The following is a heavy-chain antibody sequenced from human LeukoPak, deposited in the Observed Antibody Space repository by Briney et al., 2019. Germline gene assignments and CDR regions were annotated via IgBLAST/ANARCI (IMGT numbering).Heavy chain of an antibody. CDR2: FYYSGST. Sequence: SETLSLTCTVSGGSISSRPYCWGWIRQPPGKGLEWLGSFYYSGSTYYKPSLKSRVTISVDTSKNQISLKLSSVTAADTAVYYCARLVVSSWYHEVLLGRDYWGQGTLVTVSS. V-gene: IGHV4-39*01. CDR1: GGSISSRPYC. CDR3: ARLVVSSWYHEVLLGRDY. J-gene: IGHJ4*02. D-gene: IGHD6-13*01.